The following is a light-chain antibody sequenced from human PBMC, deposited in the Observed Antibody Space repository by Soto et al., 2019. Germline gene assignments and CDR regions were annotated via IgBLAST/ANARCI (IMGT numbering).Light chain of an antibody. V-gene: IGKV3D-20*01. CDR2: AAS. Sequence: EIVLTQSPATLSLSPGERATLSCGASQSVSANSLAWYQQKPGLAPRLLIYAASSRATGIPDRFSGSGSGTDFTLTISSLEPEDFAVYYCRQYGNSPGLIFGGGTKVEIK. CDR1: QSVSANS. CDR3: RQYGNSPGLI. J-gene: IGKJ4*01.